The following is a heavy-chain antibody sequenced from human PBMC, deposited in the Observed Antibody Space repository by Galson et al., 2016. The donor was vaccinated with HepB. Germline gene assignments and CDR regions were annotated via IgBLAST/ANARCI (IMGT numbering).Heavy chain of an antibody. CDR2: FFAGGET. CDR3: ARTAHYAFDF. J-gene: IGHJ3*01. CDR1: GFTVSTNY. V-gene: IGHV3-53*01. Sequence: SLRLSCAASGFTVSTNYVSWVRQAPGRGLEWVSIFFAGGETYYAGSVRGRFTISRDNFKNMVYLQMNGLTAEDTAVYYCARTAHYAFDFWGQGTVVTVSS. D-gene: IGHD2-21*02.